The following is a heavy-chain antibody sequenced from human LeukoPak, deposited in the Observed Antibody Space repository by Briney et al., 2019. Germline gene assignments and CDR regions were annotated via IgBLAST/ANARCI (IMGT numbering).Heavy chain of an antibody. J-gene: IGHJ5*02. D-gene: IGHD2-8*01. CDR2: IYYSGST. V-gene: IGHV4-59*08. CDR3: ARRVSSEAWFDP. CDR1: GGSISSYY. Sequence: SETPSLTCSVSGGSISSYYWVWIRQPPGKGLEWIGYIYYSGSTNYNSSLRSRVTISVDTSKNQFSLKLSSVTAADTAVYYCARRVSSEAWFDPWGRGILITVSS.